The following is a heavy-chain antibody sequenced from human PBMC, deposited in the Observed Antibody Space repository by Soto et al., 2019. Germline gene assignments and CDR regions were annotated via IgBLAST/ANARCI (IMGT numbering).Heavy chain of an antibody. J-gene: IGHJ3*02. Sequence: EVHLVESGGGLVRPGGSLRLSCTASGFTFTNAWMHWVRQAPGKGLELIGRLKSKTDGGATDYPAHVKGRFIISRDDSTNTLYLQMTTLPTENSAVYYCPAPEDPDDWYVNSAFDIWGPGTMVTVSS. CDR3: PAPEDPDDWYVNSAFDI. V-gene: IGHV3-15*01. CDR1: GFTFTNAW. CDR2: LKSKTDGGAT. D-gene: IGHD3-9*01.